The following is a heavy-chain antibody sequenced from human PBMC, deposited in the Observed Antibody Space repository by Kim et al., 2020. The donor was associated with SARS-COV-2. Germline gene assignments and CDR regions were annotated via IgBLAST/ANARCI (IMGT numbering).Heavy chain of an antibody. Sequence: ASVKVSCEASGYTFTSYYIHWVRQARGQGLEWIGIIDPTGGSTTFAQNFQGRVTMTRDTSTSTVYMDLSSLRSEDTAVYFCARDPYGRDRYRGTSSFYGMDVWGQGTTVTVSS. CDR1: GYTFTSYY. J-gene: IGHJ6*02. CDR3: ARDPYGRDRYRGTSSFYGMDV. D-gene: IGHD3-16*02. CDR2: IDPTGGST. V-gene: IGHV1-46*01.